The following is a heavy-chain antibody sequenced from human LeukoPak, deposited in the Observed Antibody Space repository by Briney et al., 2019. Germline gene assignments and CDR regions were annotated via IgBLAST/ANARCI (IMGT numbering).Heavy chain of an antibody. Sequence: GGSLRLSRAASGFTFSSYAMSWVRQAPGKGLEWVSAISGSGGSTYYADSVKGRFTISRDNSKNTLYLQMNSLRAEDTAVYYCASHNAYCSGGSCYLRYYYYGMDVWGQGTTVTVSS. CDR2: ISGSGGST. D-gene: IGHD2-15*01. J-gene: IGHJ6*02. CDR1: GFTFSSYA. V-gene: IGHV3-23*01. CDR3: ASHNAYCSGGSCYLRYYYYGMDV.